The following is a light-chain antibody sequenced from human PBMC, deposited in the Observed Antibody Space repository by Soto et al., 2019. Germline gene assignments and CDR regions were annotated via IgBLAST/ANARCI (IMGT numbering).Light chain of an antibody. CDR1: QDIAIY. J-gene: IGKJ4*01. Sequence: DIPMTQSPSTLSASVGDRVTITCRASQDIAIYLAWYQQKQGEAPKLLIYAASTLYGGVPSRFSGSGSGTDFAITITSLQAEDFETYDCQQLRMYPSTFGGGTKVDIK. V-gene: IGKV1-9*01. CDR2: AAS. CDR3: QQLRMYPST.